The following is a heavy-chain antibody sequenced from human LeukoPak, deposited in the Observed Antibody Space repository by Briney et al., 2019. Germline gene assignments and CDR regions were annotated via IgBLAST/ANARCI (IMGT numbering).Heavy chain of an antibody. V-gene: IGHV3-30-3*01. Sequence: SGGSLRLSCAASGFTFSSYAMHWVRQAPGKGLEGVAVISYDGSNKYYADSVKGRFTISRDNSKNTLYLQMNSLRAEDTAVYYCARPQWELGIGAFDIWGQGTMVTVSS. CDR2: ISYDGSNK. CDR3: ARPQWELGIGAFDI. CDR1: GFTFSSYA. J-gene: IGHJ3*02. D-gene: IGHD1-26*01.